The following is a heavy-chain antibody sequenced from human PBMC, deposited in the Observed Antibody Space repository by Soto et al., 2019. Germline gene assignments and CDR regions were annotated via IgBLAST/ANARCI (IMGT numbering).Heavy chain of an antibody. CDR3: ARGPKGYSSSWYITYFDY. J-gene: IGHJ4*02. Sequence: LSLTCAVYGGSFSGYYWSWIRQPPGKGLEWIGEINHSGSTNYNPSLKSRVTISVDTSKSQFSLKLSSVTAADTAVYYCARGPKGYSSSWYITYFDYWGQGTLVTVSS. V-gene: IGHV4-34*01. CDR1: GGSFSGYY. CDR2: INHSGST. D-gene: IGHD6-13*01.